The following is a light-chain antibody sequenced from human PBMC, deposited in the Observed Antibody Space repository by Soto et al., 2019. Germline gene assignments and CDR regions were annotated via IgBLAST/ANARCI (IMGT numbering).Light chain of an antibody. CDR1: QSVSSN. CDR3: QQYNNCPPYT. CDR2: GAS. Sequence: EIVMTQSPATLSVSPGERATLSCRASQSVSSNLAWYQQKPGQAPRLLIDGASTRATGIPAKFSGSGSGTEFTLTTSSLQSEAFAVYYCQQYNNCPPYTFGQGTKLEIK. V-gene: IGKV3-15*01. J-gene: IGKJ2*01.